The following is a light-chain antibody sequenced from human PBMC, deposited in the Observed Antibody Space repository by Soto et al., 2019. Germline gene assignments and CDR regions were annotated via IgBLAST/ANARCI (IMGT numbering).Light chain of an antibody. CDR3: QHYYTFSPRT. V-gene: IGKV1-5*01. Sequence: DIQMTQSPSTLSASVGDRVIITCRASQSISNWLAWYQQKPGKAPHLLIYDASTVESGVPSRFSGSGSGTEFTLTINSLQPDDFATYYCQHYYTFSPRTFGQGTKVEIK. J-gene: IGKJ1*01. CDR1: QSISNW. CDR2: DAS.